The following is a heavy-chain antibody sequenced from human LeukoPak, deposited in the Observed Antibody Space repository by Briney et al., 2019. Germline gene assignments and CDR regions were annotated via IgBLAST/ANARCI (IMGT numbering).Heavy chain of an antibody. V-gene: IGHV3-23*01. CDR3: ATGSSSSWYGYFDY. CDR1: GFTFSNYA. D-gene: IGHD6-13*01. Sequence: GGSLRLSCAASGFTFSNYAMSWVRQAPGKGLEWVSGISASGGSTHYADSVKGRFTISRDNSKNTLYLQMNSLRAEDTAVYYCATGSSSSWYGYFDYWGQGTLVTASS. J-gene: IGHJ4*02. CDR2: ISASGGST.